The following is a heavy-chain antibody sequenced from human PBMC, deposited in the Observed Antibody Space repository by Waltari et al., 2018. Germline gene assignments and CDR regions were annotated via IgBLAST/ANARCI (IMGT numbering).Heavy chain of an antibody. V-gene: IGHV4-39*07. CDR3: ARGRRRVVVVAATPNYYYGMDV. D-gene: IGHD2-15*01. J-gene: IGHJ6*02. Sequence: QLQLQESGPGLVKPSETLSLTCTVSGGSISSSSYYWGWIRQPPGKGLEWIGEINHSGSTNYNPSLKSRVTISVDTSKNQFSLKLSSVTAADTAVYYCARGRRRVVVVAATPNYYYGMDVWGQGTTVTVSS. CDR2: INHSGST. CDR1: GGSISSSSYY.